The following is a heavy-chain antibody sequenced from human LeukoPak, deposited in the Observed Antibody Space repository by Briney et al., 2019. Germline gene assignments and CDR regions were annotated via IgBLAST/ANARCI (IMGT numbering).Heavy chain of an antibody. J-gene: IGHJ1*01. Sequence: ASVKVSCKASGYSFTSDGISWLRQAPGQGLDWIEWISAYNGNTSYAQKLQGRVTMTTDTSTSTAYMELRSLRSDDTAVYYCARAPNSSGWYAEYFQHWGQGTLVTVSS. V-gene: IGHV1-18*01. CDR1: GYSFTSDG. CDR3: ARAPNSSGWYAEYFQH. D-gene: IGHD6-19*01. CDR2: ISAYNGNT.